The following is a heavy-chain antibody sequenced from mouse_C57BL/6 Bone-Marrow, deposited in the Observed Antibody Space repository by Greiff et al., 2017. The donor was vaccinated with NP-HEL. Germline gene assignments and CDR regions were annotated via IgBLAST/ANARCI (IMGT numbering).Heavy chain of an antibody. CDR2: ISYDGSN. D-gene: IGHD1-1*01. V-gene: IGHV3-6*01. CDR3: AATVVGDYYAMDY. J-gene: IGHJ4*01. Sequence: EVKLQESGPGLVKPSQSLSLTCSVTGYSITSGYYWNWIRQFPGNKLEWMGYISYDGSNNYNPSLKNRISITRDTSKNQFFLKLNSVTTEDTATYYGAATVVGDYYAMDYWGQGPSVTVSS. CDR1: GYSITSGYY.